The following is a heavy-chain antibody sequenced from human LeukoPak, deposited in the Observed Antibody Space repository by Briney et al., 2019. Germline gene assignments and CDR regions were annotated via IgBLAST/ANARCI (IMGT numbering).Heavy chain of an antibody. CDR3: AKDHCTNGVCYMVY. D-gene: IGHD2-8*01. CDR2: ISGSGGST. J-gene: IGHJ4*02. V-gene: IGHV3-23*01. CDR1: GFRFSSYA. Sequence: PGGSLRLSCAAPGFRFSSYAMSWVRQAPGKGLEWVSAISGSGGSTYYADSVKGRFTISRDNSKNTLYLQMNSLRAEDTAVYYCAKDHCTNGVCYMVYWGQGTLVTVSS.